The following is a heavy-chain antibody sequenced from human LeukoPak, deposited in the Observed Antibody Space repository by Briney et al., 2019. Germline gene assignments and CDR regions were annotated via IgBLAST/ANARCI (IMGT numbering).Heavy chain of an antibody. V-gene: IGHV4-59*01. CDR3: ARALYYYDSSGPLPLK. D-gene: IGHD3-22*01. CDR2: IFYSGST. Sequence: PSETLSLTCTVSGGSISSYYWSWIRQPPGKGLEWIGYIFYSGSTNYNPSLKGRVTISVATSKNEFSLNLSSVTAADTAVYYCARALYYYDSSGPLPLKWGQGTLVTVSS. CDR1: GGSISSYY. J-gene: IGHJ4*02.